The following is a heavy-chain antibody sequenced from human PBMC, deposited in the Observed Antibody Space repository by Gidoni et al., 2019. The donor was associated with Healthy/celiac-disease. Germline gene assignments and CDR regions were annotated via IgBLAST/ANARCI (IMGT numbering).Heavy chain of an antibody. Sequence: QGQLVESGGGGVEPGRSLRLSWAASGFTFSSDAMHWVRQSPGKGLEWVAVISYDGSNKYYADAVEGRFTSSRDKSKNTLYLQMNSLRVEDTAVYYCANIHTVVTHHDACDILGKGTLVTVSS. CDR3: ANIHTVVTHHDACDI. V-gene: IGHV3-30-3*01. J-gene: IGHJ3*02. D-gene: IGHD2-15*01. CDR2: ISYDGSNK. CDR1: GFTFSSDA.